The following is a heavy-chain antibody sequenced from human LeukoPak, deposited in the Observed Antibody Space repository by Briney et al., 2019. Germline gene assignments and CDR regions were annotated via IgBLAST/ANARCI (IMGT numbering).Heavy chain of an antibody. V-gene: IGHV1-69*01. J-gene: IGHJ5*02. Sequence: SVKVSCKASGGTFSSYAISWVRQAPGQGLEWMGGIIPIFGTANYAQKFQGRVTITADESTSTAYMEPSSLRSEDTAVYYCAREGIAARPGWFDPWGQGTLVTVSS. CDR2: IIPIFGTA. CDR3: AREGIAARPGWFDP. CDR1: GGTFSSYA. D-gene: IGHD6-6*01.